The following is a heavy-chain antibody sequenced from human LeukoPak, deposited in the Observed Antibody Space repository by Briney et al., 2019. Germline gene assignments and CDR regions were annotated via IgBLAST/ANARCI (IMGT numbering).Heavy chain of an antibody. Sequence: SETLSLTCTVSGGSISSGGYYWIWIRPDPGQGLEWIVYIYYSGSTYYNPSLKGRVTISVDTSKNQFSLKLSSVTAADTAVYYCARLVRFLEEGYYFDYWGQGTLVTVSS. CDR1: GGSISSGGYY. CDR2: IYYSGST. D-gene: IGHD3-3*01. J-gene: IGHJ4*02. V-gene: IGHV4-31*03. CDR3: ARLVRFLEEGYYFDY.